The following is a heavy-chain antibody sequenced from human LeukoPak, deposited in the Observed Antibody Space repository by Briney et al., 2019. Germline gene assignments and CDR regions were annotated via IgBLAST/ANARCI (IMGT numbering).Heavy chain of an antibody. Sequence: SQTLSLTCTVSGGSISSGGYYWSWIRQHPGKGLEWIGYIYYSGSTYYNPSLKSRVTMSVDTSKNQFSLKLSSVTAADTAVYYCARARVYGDQLWFDPWGQGTLVTVSS. V-gene: IGHV4-31*03. J-gene: IGHJ5*02. CDR3: ARARVYGDQLWFDP. D-gene: IGHD4-17*01. CDR2: IYYSGST. CDR1: GGSISSGGYY.